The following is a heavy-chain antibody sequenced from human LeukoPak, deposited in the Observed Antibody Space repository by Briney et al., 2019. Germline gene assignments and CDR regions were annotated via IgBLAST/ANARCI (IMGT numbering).Heavy chain of an antibody. CDR3: AGRGYSYVGFDP. D-gene: IGHD5-18*01. V-gene: IGHV4-30-4*01. CDR1: GGSISSGDYY. Sequence: SETLSLTCTVSGGSISSGDYYWSWIRQPPGKGLEWIGYIYYSGSTYYNPSLKSRVTISVDTSKNQFSLKLSSVTAADTAVYYCAGRGYSYVGFDPWGQGTLVTVSS. CDR2: IYYSGST. J-gene: IGHJ5*02.